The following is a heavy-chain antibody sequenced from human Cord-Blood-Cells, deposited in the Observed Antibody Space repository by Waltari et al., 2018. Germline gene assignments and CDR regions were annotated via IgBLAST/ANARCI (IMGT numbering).Heavy chain of an antibody. CDR3: ARYSTVVGATT. CDR2: INHSGST. J-gene: IGHJ5*02. V-gene: IGHV4-34*01. Sequence: QVQLQQWGAGLLKPSETLSLTCAVYGVSFSGYYWSWIRQPPGKGLEWIGEINHSGSTNYNPSLKIRVTISVDTSQNQFSLKLSSVTAADTAVYYCARYSTVVGATTWGQGTLVTVSS. D-gene: IGHD1-1*01. CDR1: GVSFSGYY.